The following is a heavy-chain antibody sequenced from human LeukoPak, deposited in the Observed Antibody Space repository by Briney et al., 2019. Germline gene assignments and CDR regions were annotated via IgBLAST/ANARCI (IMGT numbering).Heavy chain of an antibody. CDR1: GYTFTNYY. V-gene: IGHV1-46*01. J-gene: IGHJ3*02. CDR3: AGGTTNTKGAFDM. D-gene: IGHD2-8*01. CDR2: INPSGSST. Sequence: ASVKVSCKASGYTFTNYYIHWVRQAPGQGLEWMGIINPSGSSTSYAQKFQGRVTMTRDTSTSTVYMELSSLRSEDTAVYYCAGGTTNTKGAFDMWGQGTMVTVST.